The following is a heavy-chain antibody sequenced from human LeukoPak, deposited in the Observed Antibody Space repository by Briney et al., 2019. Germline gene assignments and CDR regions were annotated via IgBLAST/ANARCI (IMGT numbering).Heavy chain of an antibody. CDR1: GYTFTGYY. CDR3: ARESAKEYCSSTSCYSYYYYYYMDV. J-gene: IGHJ6*03. D-gene: IGHD2-2*02. CDR2: INPNSGGT. V-gene: IGHV1-2*02. Sequence: GASVKVSCKASGYTFTGYYIHWVRQAPGQGLEWMGWINPNSGGTNYAQKFQGRVTMTRDTSISTAYMELSRLRSDDTAVYYCARESAKEYCSSTSCYSYYYYYYMDVWGKGTTVTISS.